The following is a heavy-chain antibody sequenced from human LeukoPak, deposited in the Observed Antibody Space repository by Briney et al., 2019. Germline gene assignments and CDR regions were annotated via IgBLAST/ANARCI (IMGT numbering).Heavy chain of an antibody. D-gene: IGHD4-17*01. Sequence: GGSLRLSCAASGFTFSSYAMNWVRQAPGKGLEWVSSISSISYIYYADSVKGRFTISRDTAKNSLYLQMNSLRAEDTAVYYCARDQYGDYALDYWGQGTLVTVSS. CDR2: ISSISYI. J-gene: IGHJ4*02. CDR3: ARDQYGDYALDY. V-gene: IGHV3-21*01. CDR1: GFTFSSYA.